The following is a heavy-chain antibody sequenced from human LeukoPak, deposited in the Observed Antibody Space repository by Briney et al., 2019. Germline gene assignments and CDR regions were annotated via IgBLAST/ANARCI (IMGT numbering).Heavy chain of an antibody. CDR3: ARATGYMIEDYFDY. CDR1: GHPNSLYY. V-gene: IGHV4-59*07. Sequence: PSDTLSLICTVWGHPNSLYYWLWIRQPPAKGLVWIGYIYYSGSTNYNPSLKSRVTISVDTSKNQFSLKLRSVTAADTAVYYCARATGYMIEDYFDYWGQGILVIVSS. D-gene: IGHD3-22*01. CDR2: IYYSGST. J-gene: IGHJ4*02.